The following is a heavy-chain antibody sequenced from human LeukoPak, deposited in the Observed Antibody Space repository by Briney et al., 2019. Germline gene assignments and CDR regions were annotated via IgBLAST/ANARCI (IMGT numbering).Heavy chain of an antibody. J-gene: IGHJ4*02. Sequence: ASVKVSCKTSGYTFTRFYIHWVRQAPGQGLEWMGIINPSGAATRYAQKFQDRVTVTWDTFTSTVYMNLSGLRSEDTAIYYCAREGAGGFDYWGQGTLVTVSS. CDR2: INPSGAAT. CDR1: GYTFTRFY. CDR3: AREGAGGFDY. D-gene: IGHD1-26*01. V-gene: IGHV1-46*01.